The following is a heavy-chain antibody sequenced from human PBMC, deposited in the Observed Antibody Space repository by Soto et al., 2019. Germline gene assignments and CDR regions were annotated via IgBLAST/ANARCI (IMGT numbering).Heavy chain of an antibody. CDR2: ISGSGGST. Sequence: PRLSCTASGFTFSSYAMSWVRQAPGKGLEWVSAISGSGGSTYYADSVKGRFTISRDNSKNTLYLQMNSLRAEDTAVYYCAKAWDFWSGYSYWGQGTLVTVSS. D-gene: IGHD3-3*01. J-gene: IGHJ4*02. V-gene: IGHV3-23*01. CDR1: GFTFSSYA. CDR3: AKAWDFWSGYSY.